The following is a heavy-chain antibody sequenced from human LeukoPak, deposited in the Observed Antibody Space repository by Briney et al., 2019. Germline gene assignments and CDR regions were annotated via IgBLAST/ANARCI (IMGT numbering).Heavy chain of an antibody. CDR2: ISYDGSNK. D-gene: IGHD3-10*01. CDR3: AKDLRFAPGVFDY. CDR1: GFTFSSYG. J-gene: IGHJ4*02. Sequence: GGSLRLSCAAPGFTFSSYGMHWVRQAPGKGLEWVAVISYDGSNKYYADSVKGRFTISRDNSKNTLYLQMNSLRAEDTAVYYCAKDLRFAPGVFDYWGQGTLVTVSS. V-gene: IGHV3-30*18.